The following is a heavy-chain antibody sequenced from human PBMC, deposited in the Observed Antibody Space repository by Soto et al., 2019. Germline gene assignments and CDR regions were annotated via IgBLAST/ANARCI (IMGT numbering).Heavy chain of an antibody. D-gene: IGHD3-16*01. CDR1: GFTFSSYA. CDR2: ISSNGGST. J-gene: IGHJ4*02. Sequence: GGSLRLSCAASGFTFSSYAMHWVHQAPGKGLEYVSAISSNGGSTYYANSVKGRFTISRDNSKNTLYLQMGSLRAEDMAVYYCARDVSYYDYIWGSSPLDYWGQGTLVTVSS. CDR3: ARDVSYYDYIWGSSPLDY. V-gene: IGHV3-64*01.